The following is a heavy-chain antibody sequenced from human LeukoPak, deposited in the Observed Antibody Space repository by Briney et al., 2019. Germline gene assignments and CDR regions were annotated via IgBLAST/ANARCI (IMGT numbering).Heavy chain of an antibody. CDR3: ARYPLPYGDYNWYFDL. D-gene: IGHD4-17*01. V-gene: IGHV4-59*11. CDR2: MYHSGST. CDR1: GGSISSHY. Sequence: SETLSLTCTVSGGSISSHYWSWIRQPPGKGLEWIGYMYHSGSTNYNPSLKSRVTISVDTSKNQFSLKLSSVTAADTAVYYCARYPLPYGDYNWYFDLWGRGTLVTVSS. J-gene: IGHJ2*01.